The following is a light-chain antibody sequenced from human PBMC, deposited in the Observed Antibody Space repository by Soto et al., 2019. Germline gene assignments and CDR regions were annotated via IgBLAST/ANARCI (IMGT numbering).Light chain of an antibody. CDR3: QQYNNWLGT. CDR1: QSVSSN. Sequence: EIVMTQSPATLSASPGERATLSCRASQSVSSNLAWYQQKPGQAPRLLIYGASTRATGIPARFSGSGSGTEFTLTISSLQSEDFAVYYCQQYNNWLGTFGQGTKV. J-gene: IGKJ1*01. V-gene: IGKV3-15*01. CDR2: GAS.